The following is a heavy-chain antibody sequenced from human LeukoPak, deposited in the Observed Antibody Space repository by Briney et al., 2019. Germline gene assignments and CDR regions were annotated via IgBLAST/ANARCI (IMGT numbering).Heavy chain of an antibody. J-gene: IGHJ4*02. CDR1: GFTFSSYS. CDR2: ISSSSSTI. D-gene: IGHD3-22*01. CDR3: ARVAPYYYDSSGYSDY. Sequence: GGSLRLSCAASGFTFSSYSMNWVRQAPGKGLEWVSYISSSSSTIYYADSVKGRFTISRDNAKNSLYLQMNSLRAEDTAVYYCARVAPYYYDSSGYSDYWGQGILVTVSS. V-gene: IGHV3-48*01.